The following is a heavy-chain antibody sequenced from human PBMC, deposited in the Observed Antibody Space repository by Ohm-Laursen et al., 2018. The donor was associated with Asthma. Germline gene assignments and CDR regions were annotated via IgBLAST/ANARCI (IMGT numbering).Heavy chain of an antibody. CDR3: AKYNPTYGGYGMDV. D-gene: IGHD1-14*01. CDR1: GFTFSSYA. V-gene: IGHV3-23*01. CDR2: INGGGSGT. J-gene: IGHJ6*02. Sequence: SLRLSCAASGFTFSSYAMSWVRQAPGKGLEWVSAINGGGSGTYYADSVKGRFTISRDDSKNTLYLQMNSLRADDTAVYYCAKYNPTYGGYGMDVWGQGTTVTVSS.